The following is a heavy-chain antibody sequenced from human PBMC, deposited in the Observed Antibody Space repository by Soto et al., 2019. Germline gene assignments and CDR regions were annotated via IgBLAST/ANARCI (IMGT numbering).Heavy chain of an antibody. CDR2: ISFDGSDT. D-gene: IGHD1-7*01. Sequence: ESGGGVVQPGRSLRLSCAASGFTFSNYAMHWVRQGPGKGLEWVAVISFDGSDTYYADSVKGRFSIYGDTSTNTLYLQMNSLRPEDKAVYFCAKDKWRERELRGAMDVWGQGTTVALSS. J-gene: IGHJ6*02. V-gene: IGHV3-30*18. CDR3: AKDKWRERELRGAMDV. CDR1: GFTFSNYA.